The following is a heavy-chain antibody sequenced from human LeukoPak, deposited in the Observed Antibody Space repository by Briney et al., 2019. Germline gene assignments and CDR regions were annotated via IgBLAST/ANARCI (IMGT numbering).Heavy chain of an antibody. V-gene: IGHV1-58*02. D-gene: IGHD3-3*01. J-gene: IGHJ4*02. Sequence: SVKVSCKASGFTFTSSAMQWVRQARGQRLEWIGWIVVGSGNTNYAQEFQERVTITRDMSTSTAYMELSSLRSEDTAVYYCAATYYDFWSGYYNFDFDYWGQGTLVTVSS. CDR3: AATYYDFWSGYYNFDFDY. CDR2: IVVGSGNT. CDR1: GFTFTSSA.